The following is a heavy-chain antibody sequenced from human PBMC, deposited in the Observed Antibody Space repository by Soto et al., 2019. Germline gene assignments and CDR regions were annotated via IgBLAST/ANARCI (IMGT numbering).Heavy chain of an antibody. CDR3: GRVRRDSGNDYVSHYYYGMDV. J-gene: IGHJ6*02. CDR1: GYTFTSYG. V-gene: IGHV1-18*01. Sequence: QVQLVQSGAEVKKPGASVKVSCKASGYTFTSYGISWVRQAPGQGLEGMGWISAYNGNTNYAQKLQDRVTMTTDTSTSTAYMELRSLRSDDTAVDYVGRVRRDSGNDYVSHYYYGMDVWGQGTTVTVSS. D-gene: IGHD5-12*01. CDR2: ISAYNGNT.